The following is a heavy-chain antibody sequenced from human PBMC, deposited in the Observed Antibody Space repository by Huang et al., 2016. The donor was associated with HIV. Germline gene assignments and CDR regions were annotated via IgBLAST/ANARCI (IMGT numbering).Heavy chain of an antibody. CDR3: AHSTDASAATFYFDF. CDR1: GFSLTTTGVG. V-gene: IGHV2-5*01. J-gene: IGHJ4*01. D-gene: IGHD6-25*01. CDR2: IYSNGDG. Sequence: QITLRESGPALVKPTQTLTLTCTFSGFSLTTTGVGVGWIRQPPGQALEWLAFIYSNGDGRYSPSLSSRPTITKDTSKNQVVLTMTNMDPVDTATYYCAHSTDASAATFYFDFWGQGTLVAVSS.